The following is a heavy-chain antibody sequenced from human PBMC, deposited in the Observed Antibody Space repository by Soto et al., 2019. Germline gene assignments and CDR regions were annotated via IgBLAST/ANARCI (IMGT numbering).Heavy chain of an antibody. Sequence: ASVKVSCKASGYTFNYYGISWVRQAPGQGLEWVGWISAHNGDTKDAQNLQGRLTLTTDTSTSTAYMELTSLTSDDTAVYYCVRDWSPDFESSGLMWSYWGQGTLVTVSS. D-gene: IGHD3-22*01. CDR2: ISAHNGDT. V-gene: IGHV1-18*04. CDR1: GYTFNYYG. J-gene: IGHJ4*02. CDR3: VRDWSPDFESSGLMWSY.